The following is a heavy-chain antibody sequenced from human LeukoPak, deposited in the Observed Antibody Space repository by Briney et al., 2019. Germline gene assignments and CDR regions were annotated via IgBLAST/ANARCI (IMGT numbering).Heavy chain of an antibody. J-gene: IGHJ4*02. CDR1: GFTFSSYG. Sequence: GGSLRLSCAASGFTFSSYGMHWVRRAPGKGLEWVAVIWYDGSNKYYADSVKGRFTISRDNAKNSLYLQMNSLRAEDTAVYYCARGGHPIVGATTDWGQGTLVTVSS. D-gene: IGHD1-26*01. V-gene: IGHV3-33*01. CDR2: IWYDGSNK. CDR3: ARGGHPIVGATTD.